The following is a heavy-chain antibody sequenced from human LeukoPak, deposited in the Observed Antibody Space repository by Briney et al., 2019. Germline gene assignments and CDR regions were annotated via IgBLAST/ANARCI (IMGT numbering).Heavy chain of an antibody. CDR2: TVSRGTT. D-gene: IGHD6-19*01. Sequence: GGSLRLSCVASGFTFTSDAMNWVRQAPGKGLEWVSSTVSRGTTQYADSVTGRFTVARDTSNNTLYLQMNSLRADDTAVYYCAKCSTSAYTTGWCNWIDPWGQGTLVTVSS. V-gene: IGHV3-23*01. CDR1: GFTFTSDA. CDR3: AKCSTSAYTTGWCNWIDP. J-gene: IGHJ5*02.